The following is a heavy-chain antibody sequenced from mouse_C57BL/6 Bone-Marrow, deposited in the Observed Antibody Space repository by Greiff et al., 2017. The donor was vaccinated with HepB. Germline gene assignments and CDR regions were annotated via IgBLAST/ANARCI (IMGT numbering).Heavy chain of an antibody. Sequence: ESGPGLVKPSQSLSLTCSVTGYSITSGYYWNWIRQFPGNKLEWMGYISYDGSNNYNPSLKNRISITRDTSKNQFFLKLNSVTTEDTATYYCARAPYGSSLDYWGQGTTLTVSS. CDR2: ISYDGSN. CDR1: GYSITSGYY. D-gene: IGHD1-1*01. J-gene: IGHJ2*01. CDR3: ARAPYGSSLDY. V-gene: IGHV3-6*01.